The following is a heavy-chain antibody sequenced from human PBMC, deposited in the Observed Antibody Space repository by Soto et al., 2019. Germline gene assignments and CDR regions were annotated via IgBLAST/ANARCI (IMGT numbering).Heavy chain of an antibody. CDR2: IRTTGTST. J-gene: IGHJ1*01. V-gene: IGHV3-23*01. Sequence: EVQLLESGGGLVQPGGSLRLSCAASGFTFSNSAMSWVRQAPGKGLEWVSVIRTTGTSTYYVDSVKGRFTVSRDNSYNTVFLQMNSLRPDDTAVYYCAKGGDVWGSYHAGFQQWGQGTLVIVSS. CDR1: GFTFSNSA. CDR3: AKGGDVWGSYHAGFQQ. D-gene: IGHD3-16*02.